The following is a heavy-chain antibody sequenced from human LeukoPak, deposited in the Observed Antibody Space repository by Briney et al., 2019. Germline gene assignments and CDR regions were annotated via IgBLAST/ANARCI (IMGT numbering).Heavy chain of an antibody. CDR2: ISGSGGST. CDR3: AKDGPPYTLRYFDWGPYNWFDP. CDR1: GFTFSSYA. D-gene: IGHD3-9*01. Sequence: PGGSLRLSCAASGFTFSSYAMSWVRQAPGKGLEWGSAISGSGGSTYYADSVKGRFTTSRDNSKNTLYLQMNSLRTEDTAVYYCAKDGPPYTLRYFDWGPYNWFDPWGQGTLVTVSP. J-gene: IGHJ5*02. V-gene: IGHV3-23*01.